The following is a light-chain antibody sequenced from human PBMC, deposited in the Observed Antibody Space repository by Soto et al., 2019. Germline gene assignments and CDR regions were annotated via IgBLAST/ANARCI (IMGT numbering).Light chain of an antibody. Sequence: EIVMTQSPVTLSVSPGERATLSCRASQSVKSNLAWYQQKPGQPPRLLIYGASTRATGIAARFSGSGSGTEFTLTISSLQSEDCTIYYCQQYNDWPYTFGQGTKVEI. CDR2: GAS. CDR3: QQYNDWPYT. J-gene: IGKJ2*01. V-gene: IGKV3-15*01. CDR1: QSVKSN.